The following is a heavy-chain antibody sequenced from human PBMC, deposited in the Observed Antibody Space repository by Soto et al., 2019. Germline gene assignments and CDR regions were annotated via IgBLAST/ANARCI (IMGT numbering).Heavy chain of an antibody. CDR1: GYTFPSYD. CDR2: MNPDSGDT. D-gene: IGHD7-27*01. Sequence: ASVKVSCKASGYTFPSYDINWVRQATGQGLEWMGWMNPDSGDTGYVQKFQGRVTFTRDTSVTTAYLELSSLTSEDTAVYYCTRSRRGTGVDFDFWGQGTPVPSPQ. J-gene: IGHJ4*02. V-gene: IGHV1-8*01. CDR3: TRSRRGTGVDFDF.